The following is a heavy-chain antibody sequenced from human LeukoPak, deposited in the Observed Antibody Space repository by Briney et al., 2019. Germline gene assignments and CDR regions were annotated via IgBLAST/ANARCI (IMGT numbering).Heavy chain of an antibody. CDR3: TRHAQTYYYGMDV. Sequence: PSETLSLTCTGGSLSPYYWSWIRQSPGKGLEWIAQIHYTGGATYNPSLKSRVTISVDTSNNHLSLRLSSVTAADTAVYYCTRHAQTYYYGMDVWGQGTTVTVSS. V-gene: IGHV4-59*08. J-gene: IGHJ6*02. CDR2: IHYTGGA. CDR1: GSLSPYY.